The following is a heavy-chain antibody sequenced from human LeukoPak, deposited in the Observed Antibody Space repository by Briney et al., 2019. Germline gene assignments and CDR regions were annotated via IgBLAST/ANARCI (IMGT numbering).Heavy chain of an antibody. CDR1: GGSFSGYY. Sequence: SETLSLTCAVYGGSFSGYYWNWIRQPPGKGLEWIAEIHHSGSTNYNPSPKSRLTISVDTTKNHFSLQLRSVTAADTAVYYCARCIGSSSFARWFDPWGQGTLVTVSS. D-gene: IGHD6-6*01. J-gene: IGHJ5*02. CDR3: ARCIGSSSFARWFDP. V-gene: IGHV4-34*01. CDR2: IHHSGST.